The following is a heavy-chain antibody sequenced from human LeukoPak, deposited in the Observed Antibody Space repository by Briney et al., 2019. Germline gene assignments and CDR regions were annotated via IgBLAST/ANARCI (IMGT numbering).Heavy chain of an antibody. CDR2: IYYSGST. CDR3: ARGGTKLLWFGELSFYAFDI. J-gene: IGHJ3*02. V-gene: IGHV4-59*08. Sequence: TSETLSLTCTVSGGSISSYYWSWIRQPPGKGLEWIGYIYYSGSTNYNPSLKSRVTISVDTSKNQFSLKLSSVAAADTAVYYCARGGTKLLWFGELSFYAFDIWGQGTMVTVSS. D-gene: IGHD3-10*01. CDR1: GGSISSYY.